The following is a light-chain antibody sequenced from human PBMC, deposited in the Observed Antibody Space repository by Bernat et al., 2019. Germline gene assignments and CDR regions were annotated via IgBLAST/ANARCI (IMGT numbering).Light chain of an antibody. J-gene: IGKJ5*01. CDR3: QQLNSYPIT. V-gene: IGKV1-9*01. CDR2: GAT. CDR1: QVIGTY. Sequence: DIQLTQSPPFLSASVGETVTITCRASQVIGTYVAWYQQKPGKAPNLLIYGATTVQTVVPSRFSGSGSGTEFTLTITSLRPEDFATYHCQQLNSYPITVGQGTRLEIK.